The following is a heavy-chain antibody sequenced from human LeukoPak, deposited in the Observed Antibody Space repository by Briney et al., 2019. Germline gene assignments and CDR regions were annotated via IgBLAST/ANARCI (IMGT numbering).Heavy chain of an antibody. J-gene: IGHJ4*02. CDR2: IFPGDSDT. V-gene: IGHV5-51*01. Sequence: GESLKISCEGSGYSFTSFWIGWGRQMPGNGLEGMGIIFPGDSDTTYNPSFQVHVTISADKSISTDYLQWSSLKASYTAMYYCARGYYDSSGYFDYWGQGTLVTVSS. CDR3: ARGYYDSSGYFDY. D-gene: IGHD3-22*01. CDR1: GYSFTSFW.